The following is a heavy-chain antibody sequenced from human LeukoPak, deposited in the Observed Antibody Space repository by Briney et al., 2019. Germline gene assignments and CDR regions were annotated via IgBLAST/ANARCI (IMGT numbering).Heavy chain of an antibody. CDR3: AKDHEKRIVGANKEVDAFDI. V-gene: IGHV3-23*01. CDR1: GFTFSSYA. D-gene: IGHD1-26*01. CDR2: ISGSGGST. Sequence: GGSLRLSCAASGFTFSSYAMSWVRQAPGKGLEWVSAISGSGGSTYYADSVKGRFTISRDNSKNTLYLQMNSLRAEDTAVYYCAKDHEKRIVGANKEVDAFDIWGQGTMVTVSS. J-gene: IGHJ3*02.